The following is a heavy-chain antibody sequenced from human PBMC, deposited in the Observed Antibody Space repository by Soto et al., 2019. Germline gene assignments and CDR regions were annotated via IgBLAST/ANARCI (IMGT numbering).Heavy chain of an antibody. CDR2: ISGSGGST. D-gene: IGHD1-26*01. J-gene: IGHJ6*02. V-gene: IGHV3-23*01. CDR3: AKVVGATHYYYYYGMDV. CDR1: GFTFSSYA. Sequence: PGGSLRLSCAASGFTFSSYAMSWVRQAPGKGLEWVSAISGSGGSTYYADSVKGRFTISRDNSKNTLYLQMNSLRAEDTAVYYCAKVVGATHYYYYYGMDVWGQGTTVTVSS.